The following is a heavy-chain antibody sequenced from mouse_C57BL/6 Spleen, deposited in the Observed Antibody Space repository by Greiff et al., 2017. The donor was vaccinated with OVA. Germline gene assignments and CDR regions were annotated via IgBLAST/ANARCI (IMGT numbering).Heavy chain of an antibody. J-gene: IGHJ4*01. D-gene: IGHD2-2*01. Sequence: VQLVESGPGLVQPSQSLSITCTVSGFSLTSYGVHWVRQSPGKGLEWLGVIWRGGSTDYNAAFMSRLSITKDNSKRQVFFKMNSLQADDTAIYYCATYGYGGDYAMDYWGQGTSVSVSS. CDR2: IWRGGST. CDR3: ATYGYGGDYAMDY. V-gene: IGHV2-5*01. CDR1: GFSLTSYG.